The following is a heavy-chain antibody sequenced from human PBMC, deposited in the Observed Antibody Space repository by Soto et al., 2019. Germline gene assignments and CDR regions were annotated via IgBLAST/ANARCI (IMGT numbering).Heavy chain of an antibody. V-gene: IGHV3-30-3*01. D-gene: IGHD2-15*01. CDR3: ARDSGEGAGYDAGPMDV. J-gene: IGHJ6*02. CDR1: GFTFSTYT. CDR2: ISYDGSNK. Sequence: GGSLRLYCAASGFTFSTYTMHWVRQAPGKGLEWVAVISYDGSNKYYADSVKGRFTISRDNSKNTLYLQMNSLRPEDTAVYYCARDSGEGAGYDAGPMDVWGQGTTVTVSS.